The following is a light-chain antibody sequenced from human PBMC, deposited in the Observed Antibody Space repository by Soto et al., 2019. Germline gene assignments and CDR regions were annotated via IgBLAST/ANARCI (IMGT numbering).Light chain of an antibody. CDR3: SSYAGSNNLV. Sequence: QSVLTQPPSASGSPGQSVTLSCTGTSSDVGGYNYVSWYQQHPGKAPKLMIYEVSKRPSGVPDRFSGSKSGNTASLTVSGLQAEEEADYYCSSYAGSNNLVFGGGTQLTVL. CDR1: SSDVGGYNY. CDR2: EVS. V-gene: IGLV2-8*01. J-gene: IGLJ2*01.